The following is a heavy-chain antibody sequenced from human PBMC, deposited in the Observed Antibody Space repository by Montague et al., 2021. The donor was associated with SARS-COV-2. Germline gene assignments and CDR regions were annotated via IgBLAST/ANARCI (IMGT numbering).Heavy chain of an antibody. Sequence: SETLSLTCAVYGGSFSNYYWTWIRQPPGKGLEWIGEIDHSGSTNYNPSLKSRVTISVDTSKNQFSLKRSSVTAADTAVYYCARHALGYFDWLNEGYFGYWGQGTLVTVSS. V-gene: IGHV4-34*01. D-gene: IGHD3-9*01. CDR3: ARHALGYFDWLNEGYFGY. J-gene: IGHJ4*02. CDR2: IDHSGST. CDR1: GGSFSNYY.